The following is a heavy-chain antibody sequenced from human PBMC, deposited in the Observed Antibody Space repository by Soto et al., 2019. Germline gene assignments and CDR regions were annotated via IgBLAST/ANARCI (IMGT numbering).Heavy chain of an antibody. CDR2: IKQDGSEI. CDR1: GFSLSNYW. V-gene: IGHV3-7*01. Sequence: GGSLRLSCAASGFSLSNYWMNWVRQAPGKGLEWVANIKQDGSEIYYVDSVKGRFTISRDNAKNSVYLQMNSLRIEDTAVYYCVRAVASAGAFWGQGTPVTVYS. J-gene: IGHJ4*02. CDR3: VRAVASAGAF. D-gene: IGHD2-8*02.